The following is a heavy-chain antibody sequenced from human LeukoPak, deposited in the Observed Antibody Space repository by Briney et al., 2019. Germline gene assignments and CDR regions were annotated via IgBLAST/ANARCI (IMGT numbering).Heavy chain of an antibody. CDR2: ISGSGGST. V-gene: IGHV3-23*01. CDR1: GFTFSSYA. J-gene: IGHJ6*02. CDR3: AKERRGYSYDLYYGMDV. Sequence: GGSLRLSCAASGFTFSSYAMSWVRQAPGKGLEWVSAISGSGGSTYYADSVKGRFTISRDNSKNTLYLQMNSLRAEDTAVYYCAKERRGYSYDLYYGMDVWGQGTTVTVSS. D-gene: IGHD5-18*01.